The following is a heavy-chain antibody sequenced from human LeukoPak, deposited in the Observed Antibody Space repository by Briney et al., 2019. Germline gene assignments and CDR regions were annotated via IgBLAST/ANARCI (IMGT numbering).Heavy chain of an antibody. D-gene: IGHD3-10*01. CDR1: GGSISSYY. V-gene: IGHV4-59*01. CDR2: IYYSGST. J-gene: IGHJ6*03. CDR3: ARHPGYYYYMDV. Sequence: PSETLSLTCTVSGGSISSYYWSWIRQPPGKGLEWIGYIYYSGSTNYNPSLKSRVTISVDTSKNQFSLKPSSVTAADTAVYYCARHPGYYYYMDVWGKGTTVTISS.